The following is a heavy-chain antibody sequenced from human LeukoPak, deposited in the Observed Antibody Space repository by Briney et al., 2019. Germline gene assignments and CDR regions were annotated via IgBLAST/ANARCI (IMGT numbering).Heavy chain of an antibody. CDR3: TRQYSYGDYYYYGMDV. J-gene: IGHJ6*02. V-gene: IGHV3-15*01. D-gene: IGHD5-18*01. CDR2: INSKIDGGTT. Sequence: GGSLRLSCAASGFTFSNAWMSWVRQAPGKGLEWVGRINSKIDGGTTDYAAPVKGRFTISRDDSKNTLYLQMNNLKTEDTAVYYCTRQYSYGDYYYYGMDVWGQGTTVTVSS. CDR1: GFTFSNAW.